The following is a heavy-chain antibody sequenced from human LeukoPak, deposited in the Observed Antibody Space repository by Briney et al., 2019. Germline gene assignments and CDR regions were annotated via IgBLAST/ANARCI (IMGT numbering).Heavy chain of an antibody. V-gene: IGHV3-21*01. J-gene: IGHJ4*02. CDR1: GFTFSSYT. D-gene: IGHD3-10*01. CDR3: AKLLWFGELSEYFDY. CDR2: ISSSSSYI. Sequence: PGGSLRLSCAASGFTFSSYTMNWVRQAPGKGLEWVSSISSSSSYIFYADSVKGRFTISRDNAKNSPYLQMSSLRAEDTAVYYCAKLLWFGELSEYFDYWGQGTLVTVSS.